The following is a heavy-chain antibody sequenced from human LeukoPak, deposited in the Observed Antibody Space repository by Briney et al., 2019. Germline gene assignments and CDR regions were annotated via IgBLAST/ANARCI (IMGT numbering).Heavy chain of an antibody. D-gene: IGHD5-18*01. CDR2: IYYSGST. CDR1: GGSISSYY. CDR3: ARWSTAMVPYYYYYGMDV. J-gene: IGHJ6*02. Sequence: PSETLSLTCTVSGGSISSYYWSWIRQPPGKGLEWTGYIYYSGSTNYNPSLKSRVTISVDTSKNQFSLKLSSVTAADTAVYYCARWSTAMVPYYYYYGMDVWGQGTTVTVSS. V-gene: IGHV4-59*01.